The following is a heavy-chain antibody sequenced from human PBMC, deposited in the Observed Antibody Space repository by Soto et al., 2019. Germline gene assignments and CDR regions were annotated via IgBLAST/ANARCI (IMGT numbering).Heavy chain of an antibody. Sequence: QVQLQQWGAEVLKPSETLSLTCVVNGGSFSNYYWTWIRQPPGKGLEWIGEINDSGITDSNPSLESRVTISVDMSKNQFSRRVNSVTAADTAVYHCARGRSSVPDRRGIGYYGLDVWGQGTTVTVSS. V-gene: IGHV4-34*01. D-gene: IGHD3-3*01. CDR2: INDSGIT. CDR3: ARGRSSVPDRRGIGYYGLDV. CDR1: GGSFSNYY. J-gene: IGHJ6*02.